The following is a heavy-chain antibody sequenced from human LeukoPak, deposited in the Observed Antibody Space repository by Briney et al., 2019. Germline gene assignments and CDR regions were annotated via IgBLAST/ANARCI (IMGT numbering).Heavy chain of an antibody. CDR3: ARDGTSSGWSTLGY. V-gene: IGHV3-20*04. CDR1: GFTFDDYG. Sequence: PGGSLRLSCAASGFTFDDYGMSWVRQAPGKGLEWVAGINWNGGSTGYADSEKGRFIISRDNANNSLYLQMNSLRADDTALYYCARDGTSSGWSTLGYWGQGNLVTVSS. D-gene: IGHD6-19*01. J-gene: IGHJ4*02. CDR2: INWNGGST.